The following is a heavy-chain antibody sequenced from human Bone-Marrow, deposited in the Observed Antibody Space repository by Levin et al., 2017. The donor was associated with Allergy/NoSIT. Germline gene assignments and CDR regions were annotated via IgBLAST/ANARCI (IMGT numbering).Heavy chain of an antibody. CDR3: AKQFLNSGYLDS. V-gene: IGHV3-30*18. CDR1: GFSFGNYG. CDR2: ISYDGSNK. Sequence: GESLKISCAASGFSFGNYGMHWVRQAPGKGLEWVAHISYDGSNKYYEDSVKGRFTISRDDSRNTLLLQMDTLRPDDTAIYYCAKQFLNSGYLDSWGQGTPVTVSS. D-gene: IGHD3-22*01. J-gene: IGHJ4*02.